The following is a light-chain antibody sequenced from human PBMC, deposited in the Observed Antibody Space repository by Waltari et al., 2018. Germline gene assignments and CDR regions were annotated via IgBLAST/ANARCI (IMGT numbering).Light chain of an antibody. CDR1: RAITNS. V-gene: IGKV1-39*01. J-gene: IGKJ4*01. CDR3: QQSHSAPLA. CDR2: AAS. Sequence: DIQMTQSPSSLSASVGDRVTITCRTSRAITNSLNWYQPRSGLTTKLLIYAASTLQGGVPTRFSGSGSGTDFTLTISSLQIEDFATYYCQQSHSAPLAFGGGTRLEI.